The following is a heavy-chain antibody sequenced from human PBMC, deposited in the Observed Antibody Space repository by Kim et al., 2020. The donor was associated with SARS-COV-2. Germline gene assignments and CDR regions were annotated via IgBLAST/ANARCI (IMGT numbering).Heavy chain of an antibody. CDR1: GFTFSSYS. Sequence: GGSLRLSCAASGFTFSSYSMNWVRQAPGKGLEWVSYISSSSSTIYYADSVKGRFTISRDNAKNSLYLQMNSLRDEDTAVYYCARDPGYCSGGSCRGYWGQGTLVTVSS. V-gene: IGHV3-48*02. J-gene: IGHJ4*02. CDR2: ISSSSSTI. D-gene: IGHD2-15*01. CDR3: ARDPGYCSGGSCRGY.